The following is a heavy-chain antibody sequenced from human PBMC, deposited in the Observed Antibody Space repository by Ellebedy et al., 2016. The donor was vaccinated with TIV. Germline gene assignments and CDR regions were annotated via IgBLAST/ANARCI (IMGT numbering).Heavy chain of an antibody. CDR2: INHSGSA. Sequence: MPSETLSLTCAVYGGSLSGYYWGRIRQAPGKGLEWIGDINHSGSANYNPSLKSRVTISVDTSKNHFSLKLSSVTAADTAVYYCARGLQLDDVVVVAGYDYWGQGTLVTVSS. V-gene: IGHV4-34*01. J-gene: IGHJ4*02. CDR1: GGSLSGYY. CDR3: ARGLQLDDVVVVAGYDY. D-gene: IGHD2-15*01.